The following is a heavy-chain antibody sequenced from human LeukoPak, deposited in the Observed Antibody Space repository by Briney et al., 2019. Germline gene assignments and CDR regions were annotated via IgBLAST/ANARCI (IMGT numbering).Heavy chain of an antibody. D-gene: IGHD6-13*01. Sequence: ASVKVSCKASGYTFTNYGISWVRQAPGQGLEWMGWISAYDGNTNYAQEVQGRVTMTTDTSTSTAYMELRSLRSDDTAVYYCARDKVIATAGTPNWFDPWGQGTLVTVSS. CDR3: ARDKVIATAGTPNWFDP. CDR2: ISAYDGNT. CDR1: GYTFTNYG. J-gene: IGHJ5*02. V-gene: IGHV1-18*01.